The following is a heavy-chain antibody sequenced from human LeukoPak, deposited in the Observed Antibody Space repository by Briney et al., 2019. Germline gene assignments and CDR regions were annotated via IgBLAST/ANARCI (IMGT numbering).Heavy chain of an antibody. CDR3: ARDPKNYYDSSGYYSNY. J-gene: IGHJ4*02. CDR1: GYTFTSYG. CDR2: ISAYNGNT. Sequence: ASVKVSCKASGYTFTSYGISWVRQAPGQGLEWMGWISAYNGNTNYARKLQGRVTMTTDTSTSTAYMELRSLRSDDTAVYYCARDPKNYYDSSGYYSNYWGRGTLVTVSS. V-gene: IGHV1-18*01. D-gene: IGHD3-22*01.